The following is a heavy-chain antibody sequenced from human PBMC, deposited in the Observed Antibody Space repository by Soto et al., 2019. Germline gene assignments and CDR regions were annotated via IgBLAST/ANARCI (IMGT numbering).Heavy chain of an antibody. CDR1: GFTFSNAW. V-gene: IGHV3-15*01. D-gene: IGHD6-13*01. Sequence: PGGSLRLSCAASGFTFSNAWMSWVRHAPWKGLEWVGRIKSNTDGGTTDYAAPVKGRCTISRDASKNTLYLQMNSLKTEDTAVYYGTSDPQYSSSSFDPWGEGTLVTVSS. J-gene: IGHJ5*02. CDR2: IKSNTDGGTT. CDR3: TSDPQYSSSSFDP.